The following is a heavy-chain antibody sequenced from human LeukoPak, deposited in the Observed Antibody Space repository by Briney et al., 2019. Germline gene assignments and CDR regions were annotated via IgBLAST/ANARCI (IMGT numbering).Heavy chain of an antibody. D-gene: IGHD2-15*01. V-gene: IGHV1-69*13. Sequence: SVKVSCKASGGTFSSYAISWVRQAPGQGLEWMGGIIPIFGTANYAQKFQGRVTITADESTSTAYMELSSLRSEDTAVYYCATGRQGYCSGGSCYALGDYYYYYGMDVWGKGATVTVSS. CDR2: IIPIFGTA. CDR3: ATGRQGYCSGGSCYALGDYYYYYGMDV. J-gene: IGHJ6*04. CDR1: GGTFSSYA.